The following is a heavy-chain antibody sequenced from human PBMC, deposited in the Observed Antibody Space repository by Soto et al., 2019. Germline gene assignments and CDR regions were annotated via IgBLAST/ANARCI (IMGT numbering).Heavy chain of an antibody. V-gene: IGHV1-3*02. CDR1: GYTFTSYA. D-gene: IGHD1-26*01. J-gene: IGHJ4*02. CDR2: SNAGNGNT. Sequence: DAVQASCKASGYTFTSYAMHWVRQAPGQRLEWMGWSNAGNGNTKYSQEFQGRVTITRDTSASTAYMELSSLRSEDMAVYYCASGMHWALRHWGQGTPVTVYS. CDR3: ASGMHWALRH.